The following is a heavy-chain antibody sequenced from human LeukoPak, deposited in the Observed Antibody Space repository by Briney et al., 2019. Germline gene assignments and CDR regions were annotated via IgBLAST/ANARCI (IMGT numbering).Heavy chain of an antibody. V-gene: IGHV3-23*01. CDR1: GFTLRCYA. D-gene: IGHD3-3*01. J-gene: IGHJ4*02. CDR2: VCGSGGST. CDR3: AIITGISDFRPA. Sequence: GGSLRLSRAASGFTLRCYAMSWVRQAPGKGLEWVSDVCGSGGSTCYADSVKGRFTISRDNSKNTLYLEMNSLRAEDTAVYYCAIITGISDFRPAWGQGTLVSVSS.